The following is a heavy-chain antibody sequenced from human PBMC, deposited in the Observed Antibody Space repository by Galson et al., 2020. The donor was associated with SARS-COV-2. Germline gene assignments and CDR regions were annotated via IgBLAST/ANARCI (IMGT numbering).Heavy chain of an antibody. CDR3: ARDPQWLAYWYFDL. CDR1: GGSISSSSYY. Sequence: SETLSLTCTVSGGSISSSSYYWGWIRQPPGKGLEWIGSIYYSGSTYYNPSLKSRVTISVDTSKNQFSLKLSSVTAADTAVYYCARDPQWLAYWYFDLWGRGTLVTVSS. D-gene: IGHD6-19*01. V-gene: IGHV4-39*07. J-gene: IGHJ2*01. CDR2: IYYSGST.